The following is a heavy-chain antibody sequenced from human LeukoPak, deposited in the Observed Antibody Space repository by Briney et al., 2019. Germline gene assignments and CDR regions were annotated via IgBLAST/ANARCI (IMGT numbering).Heavy chain of an antibody. J-gene: IGHJ4*02. D-gene: IGHD5-12*01. Sequence: PSETLSLTCTVSGGSMGSYYWSWIRQPPGKGLEWIGFIYYSGSTNYNPSLKSRVTISVDTSKNQFSLKLRSVTAADTAVYYCARGGYRGYEIDFWGQGAPVTVSS. CDR2: IYYSGST. CDR1: GGSMGSYY. CDR3: ARGGYRGYEIDF. V-gene: IGHV4-59*01.